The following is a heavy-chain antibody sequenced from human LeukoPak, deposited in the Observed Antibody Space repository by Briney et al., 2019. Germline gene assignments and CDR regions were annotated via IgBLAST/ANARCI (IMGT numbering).Heavy chain of an antibody. Sequence: SQTLSLTCTVSGGSISSGSYYWSWIRQPAGQGLEWIGRIYTSGSTNYNPSLKSRVTISVDTSKNQFSLKLSSVTAADTAVYYCAAVTRELLFDYWGQGTLVTVSS. V-gene: IGHV4-61*02. J-gene: IGHJ4*02. CDR2: IYTSGST. CDR1: GGSISSGSYY. CDR3: AAVTRELLFDY. D-gene: IGHD1-26*01.